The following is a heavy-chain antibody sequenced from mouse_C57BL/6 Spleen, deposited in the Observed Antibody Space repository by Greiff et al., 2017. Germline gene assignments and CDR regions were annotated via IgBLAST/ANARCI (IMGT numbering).Heavy chain of an antibody. Sequence: QVQLQQPGAELVKPGASVKLSCKASGYTFTSYWMQWVKQRPGQGLEWIGEIDPSDSYTNYNQKFKGKATLTVDTSSSTAYMQLSSLTSEDSAVYYCAREEALLSIRPLDYWGQGTTLTVSS. CDR1: GYTFTSYW. CDR3: AREEALLSIRPLDY. V-gene: IGHV1-50*01. J-gene: IGHJ2*01. CDR2: IDPSDSYT. D-gene: IGHD2-10*01.